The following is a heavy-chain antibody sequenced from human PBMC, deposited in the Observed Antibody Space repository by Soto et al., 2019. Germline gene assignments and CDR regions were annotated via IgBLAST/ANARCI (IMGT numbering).Heavy chain of an antibody. CDR3: ARDQGGFDY. Sequence: PGGSLRLSCAASGFTFSSYAMHWVRQAPGKGLEWVAVISYDGSNKYYADSVKGRFTISRDNSKNTLYLRMNSLRAEDTAVYYCARDQGGFDYWGQGTLVNVSS. V-gene: IGHV3-30-3*01. CDR2: ISYDGSNK. CDR1: GFTFSSYA. J-gene: IGHJ4*02.